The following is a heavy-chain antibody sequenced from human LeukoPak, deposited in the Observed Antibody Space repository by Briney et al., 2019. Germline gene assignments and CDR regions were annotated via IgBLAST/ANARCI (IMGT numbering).Heavy chain of an antibody. CDR1: GGTFSSYA. V-gene: IGHV1-69*13. J-gene: IGHJ4*02. CDR2: IIPIFGTA. Sequence: VASVKVSCKASGGTFSSYAISWVRQAPGQGLEWMGGIIPIFGTANYAQKFQGRVTITADESTSTAYMELSSLRSEDTAVYYCATDRRRSYFDYWGQGTLVTVSS. CDR3: ATDRRRSYFDY.